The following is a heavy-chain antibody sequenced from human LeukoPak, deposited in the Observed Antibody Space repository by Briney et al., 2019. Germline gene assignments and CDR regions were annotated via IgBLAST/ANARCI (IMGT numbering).Heavy chain of an antibody. CDR1: GFTVSSNY. V-gene: IGHV3-53*01. Sequence: PGGSLRLSCAASGFTVSSNYMSWVRQAPGKGLEWVSVIYSGGSTYYADSVKGRFTISRDNSKNTLYLQMNSLRAEDTAVYYCARGTHGGNSYYFDYWGQGTLVTVSS. J-gene: IGHJ4*02. CDR3: ARGTHGGNSYYFDY. CDR2: IYSGGST. D-gene: IGHD4-23*01.